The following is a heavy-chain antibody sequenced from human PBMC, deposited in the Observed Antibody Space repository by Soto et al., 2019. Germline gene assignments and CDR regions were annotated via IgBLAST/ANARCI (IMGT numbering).Heavy chain of an antibody. V-gene: IGHV1-24*01. CDR2: FDPEDGEK. CDR1: GYTLTELS. CDR3: ATDLPGIAVALDY. J-gene: IGHJ4*02. D-gene: IGHD6-19*01. Sequence: GASVKVSCKVSGYTLTELSMHWVRQAPGKGIEWMGGFDPEDGEKIYAQKFQGRVTMTEDTTTDTAYTALSTLRSDDTAVYYSATDLPGIAVALDYWRQGTLVTVSS.